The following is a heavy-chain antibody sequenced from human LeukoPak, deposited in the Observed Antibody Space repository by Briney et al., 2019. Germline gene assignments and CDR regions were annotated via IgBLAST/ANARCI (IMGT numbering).Heavy chain of an antibody. V-gene: IGHV1-18*01. CDR3: ARTSGNYYVFDY. D-gene: IGHD1-26*01. CDR2: ISAYNGNK. J-gene: IGHJ4*02. Sequence: ASVKVSCKASGYTFSSYGISWVRRAPGQGLEWMGWISAYNGNKIYAQNLQDRVTMTTDTSTNTAYMELRSLRSDDTAVYYCARTSGNYYVFDYWGQGTLVTVSS. CDR1: GYTFSSYG.